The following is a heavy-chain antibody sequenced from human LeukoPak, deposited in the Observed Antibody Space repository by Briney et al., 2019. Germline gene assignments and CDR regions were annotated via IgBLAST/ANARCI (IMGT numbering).Heavy chain of an antibody. CDR1: GGTFSSYA. Sequence: GASVKVSCKASGGTFSSYAISWVRQAPGQGLEWMGGIIPIFGTANYAQKFQGRVTITTDESTSTAYMELSSLRSEDTAVYYCASSLTKYPQYYFDYWGQGTLVTVSS. CDR2: IIPIFGTA. CDR3: ASSLTKYPQYYFDY. J-gene: IGHJ4*02. V-gene: IGHV1-69*05. D-gene: IGHD2-2*01.